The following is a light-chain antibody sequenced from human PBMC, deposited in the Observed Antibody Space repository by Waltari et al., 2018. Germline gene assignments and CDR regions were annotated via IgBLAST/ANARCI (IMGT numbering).Light chain of an antibody. J-gene: IGLJ2*01. CDR1: SSDVGGYNY. CDR3: SSYAGSNNLV. V-gene: IGLV2-8*01. CDR2: EVS. Sequence: QSALTQPPSASGSPGQSVTIPCTGTSSDVGGYNYVPWNQQPPGKAPKLMIYEVSTRPSGVPDRFSGSKSGNTASLTVSGLQAEDEADYYCSSYAGSNNLVFGGGTKLTVL.